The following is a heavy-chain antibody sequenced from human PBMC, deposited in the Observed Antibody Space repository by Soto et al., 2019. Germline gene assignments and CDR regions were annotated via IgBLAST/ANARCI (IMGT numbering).Heavy chain of an antibody. J-gene: IGHJ3*02. Sequence: GGSLRLSCAASGFTFSSYSMNWVRQAPGKGLEWISYISSSISTIYYAESGKGRFTITRDNAKNSLYLQMNSLRDEDTAVYYCARGNVDTAMVDAFDIRGQGKMVTVS. V-gene: IGHV3-48*02. D-gene: IGHD5-18*01. CDR2: ISSSISTI. CDR1: GFTFSSYS. CDR3: ARGNVDTAMVDAFDI.